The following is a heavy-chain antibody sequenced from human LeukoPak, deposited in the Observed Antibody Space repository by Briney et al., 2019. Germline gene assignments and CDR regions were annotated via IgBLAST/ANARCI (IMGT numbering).Heavy chain of an antibody. CDR1: SGSISSSSYY. J-gene: IGHJ1*01. D-gene: IGHD6-19*01. CDR3: ARTDYSSGWSPLQH. V-gene: IGHV4-39*07. CDR2: IYYSGST. Sequence: SETLSLTCTASSGSISSSSYYWGWIRQPPGKGREWVGSIYYSGSTYYNPSLKSRVTISVGTSKSQISLKLSSVTAADTAVYYCARTDYSSGWSPLQHWGQGTLVTVSS.